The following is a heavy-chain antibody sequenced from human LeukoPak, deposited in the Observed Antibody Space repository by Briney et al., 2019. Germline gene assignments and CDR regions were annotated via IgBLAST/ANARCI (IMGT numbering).Heavy chain of an antibody. Sequence: PGGSLRLSCAASGFTFSSYSMNWVRQAPGKGLEWVSSISSSSSYIYYADSVKGRFTISRDNAKNSLYLQMNSLRAEDTAVYYCARVKVVPAVPSGWFDPWGQGTLVTVSS. CDR1: GFTFSSYS. V-gene: IGHV3-21*01. CDR2: ISSSSSYI. D-gene: IGHD2-2*01. CDR3: ARVKVVPAVPSGWFDP. J-gene: IGHJ5*02.